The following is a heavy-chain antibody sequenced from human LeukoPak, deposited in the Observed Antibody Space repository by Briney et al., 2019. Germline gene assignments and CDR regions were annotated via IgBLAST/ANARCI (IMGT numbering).Heavy chain of an antibody. CDR3: ARDNTIFGVVGHDAFDI. Sequence: PSETLSLTCTVSGGSISGYYWSWIRQPPGKGLEWIGYIYYSGSTNYNPSLKSRVTISVDTSKNQFSLKLSSVTAADTAVYYCARDNTIFGVVGHDAFDIWGQGTMVTVSS. CDR2: IYYSGST. J-gene: IGHJ3*02. CDR1: GGSISGYY. D-gene: IGHD3-3*01. V-gene: IGHV4-59*01.